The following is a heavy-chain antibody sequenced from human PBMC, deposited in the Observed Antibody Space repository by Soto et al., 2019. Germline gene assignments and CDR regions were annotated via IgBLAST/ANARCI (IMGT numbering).Heavy chain of an antibody. Sequence: GGSLRLSCAASGFTFSSYWMSWVRQAPGKGLEWVANIKQDGSEKYYVDSVKGRFTISRDNAKNSLYLQMNSLRAEDTAVYYCARGDPWVAAAVAQRFDPWGQGTLVTVSS. J-gene: IGHJ5*02. CDR3: ARGDPWVAAAVAQRFDP. CDR1: GFTFSSYW. CDR2: IKQDGSEK. D-gene: IGHD6-13*01. V-gene: IGHV3-7*01.